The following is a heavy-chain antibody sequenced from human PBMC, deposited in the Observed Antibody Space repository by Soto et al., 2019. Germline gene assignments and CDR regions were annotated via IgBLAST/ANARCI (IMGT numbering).Heavy chain of an antibody. D-gene: IGHD3-22*01. CDR3: VRGPPYDDNSGYYRY. CDR1: VFTFSSYA. CDR2: ISGSGGDT. Sequence: QPGGSLRLSCASSVFTFSSYAMSCVRHSPGKGLEWVSGISGSGGDTNYADSVKGRFTISRDNSKNMLYVQVNSLRAEDTAVYYCVRGPPYDDNSGYYRYWGQGILVNVS. J-gene: IGHJ4*02. V-gene: IGHV3-23*01.